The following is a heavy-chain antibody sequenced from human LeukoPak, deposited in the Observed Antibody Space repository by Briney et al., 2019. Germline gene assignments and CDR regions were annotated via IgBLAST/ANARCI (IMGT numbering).Heavy chain of an antibody. CDR1: GGSISSDY. J-gene: IGHJ4*01. Sequence: SETLSLTCTVSGGSISSDYWSWIRQPAGKGLEWIGRIYTGGSTTHYNPSLKSRVSMSVDTSKNQFSLKLSSVTAADTAVYYCAGEWVPTSPDYFDYWGHGILVTVSS. D-gene: IGHD1-26*01. CDR2: IYTGGST. CDR3: AGEWVPTSPDYFDY. V-gene: IGHV4-4*07.